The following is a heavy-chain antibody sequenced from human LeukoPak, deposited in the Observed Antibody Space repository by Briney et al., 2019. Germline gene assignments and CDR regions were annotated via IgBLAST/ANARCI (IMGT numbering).Heavy chain of an antibody. Sequence: GESLKISCKGSGYSSSTYWIGWVRQMPGKGLEWMGIIYLGDSRTRYSPSFQGQVTFSVDESISTPYLQWISLQASDTAIYYCAKFTDATGHLYYFDYWGQGTLVTVSS. V-gene: IGHV5-51*01. CDR3: AKFTDATGHLYYFDY. CDR2: IYLGDSRT. CDR1: GYSSSTYW. D-gene: IGHD1-14*01. J-gene: IGHJ4*02.